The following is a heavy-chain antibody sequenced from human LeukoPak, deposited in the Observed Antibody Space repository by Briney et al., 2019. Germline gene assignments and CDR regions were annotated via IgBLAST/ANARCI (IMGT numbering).Heavy chain of an antibody. Sequence: RASVKVSCKASGGTFSSNAISWVRQAPGQGLECMGRIIPIFGIANYAQKFQGRVTITADKSTSTAYMELSSLRSEDTAVYYCARDLGMGCSGGSCYAPFDYWGQGTLVTVSS. J-gene: IGHJ4*02. D-gene: IGHD2-15*01. CDR3: ARDLGMGCSGGSCYAPFDY. CDR1: GGTFSSNA. CDR2: IIPIFGIA. V-gene: IGHV1-69*04.